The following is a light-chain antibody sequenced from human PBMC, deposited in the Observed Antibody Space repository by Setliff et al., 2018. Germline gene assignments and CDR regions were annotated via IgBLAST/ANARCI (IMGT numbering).Light chain of an antibody. V-gene: IGLV2-14*03. Sequence: QSVLTQPASVSGSPGQSITISCTGTSSDIGGYNYVSWYQQHAGKAPKVMIYDVSNRPSGVSDRFSGSKSGNTASRTISGLQTEDEADYYCSSYTSTSTLDWVFGGGTKVTV. CDR2: DVS. CDR3: SSYTSTSTLDWV. J-gene: IGLJ3*02. CDR1: SSDIGGYNY.